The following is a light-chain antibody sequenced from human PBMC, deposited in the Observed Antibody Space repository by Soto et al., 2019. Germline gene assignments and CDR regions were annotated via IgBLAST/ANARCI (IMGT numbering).Light chain of an antibody. J-gene: IGKJ1*01. V-gene: IGKV3-20*01. CDR3: QQYGSSPGT. CDR1: QSVSSSY. Sequence: EILLTASPCTLSLSHREISPLSRPASQSVSSSYLAWYQQKPGQAPRLLIYGASSRATGIPDRFSGSGSGTDFTLTISRLEPEDFAVYYCQQYGSSPGTFGQGTKVDIK. CDR2: GAS.